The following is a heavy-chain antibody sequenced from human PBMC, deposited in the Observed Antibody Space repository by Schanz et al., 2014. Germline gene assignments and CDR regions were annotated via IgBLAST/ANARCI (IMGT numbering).Heavy chain of an antibody. CDR2: MSPDSGNT. CDR3: TRGPRGTITIFGVVIRRGFDP. J-gene: IGHJ5*02. V-gene: IGHV1-8*02. D-gene: IGHD3-3*01. CDR1: GYTFTNYD. Sequence: QVQLVQSGAEVKKPGASVKVSCKASGYTFTNYDIIWVRQATGQGLEWLGWMSPDSGNTDYAQKLQGRVTMTSNTSIATAYMELSSLRSEDTAVYFCTRGPRGTITIFGVVIRRGFDPWGQGTLVTVSS.